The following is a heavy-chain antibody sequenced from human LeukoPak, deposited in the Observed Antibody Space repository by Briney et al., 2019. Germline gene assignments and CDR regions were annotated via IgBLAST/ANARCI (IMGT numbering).Heavy chain of an antibody. CDR3: TRDGGSFCDFDY. V-gene: IGHV3-64*02. CDR2: INTDGRIT. D-gene: IGHD1-26*01. CDR1: GFSFRYFA. Sequence: GGSLRLSCVGAGFSFRYFAIHWVRQAPGKGLEYVSVINTDGRITYYADSVKGRFTISRDNSKNTVYLQMGSLRGDDMAVYYCTRDGGSFCDFDYWGQGALVTVSS. J-gene: IGHJ4*02.